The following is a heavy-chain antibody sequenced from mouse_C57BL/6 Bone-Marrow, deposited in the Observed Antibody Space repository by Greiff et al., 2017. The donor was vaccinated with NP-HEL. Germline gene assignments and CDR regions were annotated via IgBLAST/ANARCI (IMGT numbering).Heavy chain of an antibody. CDR3: ARSWYGGFAY. V-gene: IGHV5-17*01. D-gene: IGHD2-14*01. J-gene: IGHJ3*01. CDR1: GFTFSDYG. CDR2: ISSGNSTL. Sequence: EVKVVESGGGLVKPGGSLKLSCAASGFTFSDYGMHWVRQAPEKGLEWVAYISSGNSTLYYDDTVKGRFTISRDNATNTLFLHMSGLRSEDTAMYYCARSWYGGFAYWGQGTLVTVSA.